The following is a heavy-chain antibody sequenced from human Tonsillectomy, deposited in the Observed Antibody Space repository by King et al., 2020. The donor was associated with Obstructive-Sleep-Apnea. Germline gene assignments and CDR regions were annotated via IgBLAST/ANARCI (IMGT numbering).Heavy chain of an antibody. CDR1: GGSITSNY. CDR3: ARHDGEYSGYDIYFDL. V-gene: IGHV4-59*08. D-gene: IGHD5-12*01. Sequence: QLQESGPGLVKPWETLSLICTVSGGSITSNYWSWIRQPPGKGLEWIGFVFYSGNTDYNPSLKSRVTISLDTSKNQFSLRLTSVTAADTAVYYCARHDGEYSGYDIYFDLWGQGTLVTVSS. CDR2: VFYSGNT. J-gene: IGHJ4*02.